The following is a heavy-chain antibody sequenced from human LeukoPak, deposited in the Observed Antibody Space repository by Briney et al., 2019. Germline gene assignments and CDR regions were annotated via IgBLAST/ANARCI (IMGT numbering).Heavy chain of an antibody. CDR2: IKQDGSEK. V-gene: IGHV3-7*01. Sequence: GGSLRLSCAASGFTFSSYWMSWVRQAPGKGLEWVANIKQDGSEKYYVDSVKGRFTISRDNSKNTLYLQMNSLRAEDTAVYYCARDRTRTIVVVPAAYVGLWFDPWGQGTLVTVSS. CDR1: GFTFSSYW. J-gene: IGHJ5*02. CDR3: ARDRTRTIVVVPAAYVGLWFDP. D-gene: IGHD2-2*01.